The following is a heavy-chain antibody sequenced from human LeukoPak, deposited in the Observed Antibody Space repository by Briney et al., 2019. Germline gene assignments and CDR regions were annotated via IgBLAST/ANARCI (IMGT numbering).Heavy chain of an antibody. CDR1: GGSISSYY. Sequence: SETLSLTCTVSGGSISSYYWSWIRQPAGKGLEWIGYIYSSGSSNYNPSLRSRVTTSVDTSKNQFSLNLSSVTAADTAVYYCARLGYCSGGSCLGADYWGQGTLVTVSS. D-gene: IGHD2-15*01. CDR3: ARLGYCSGGSCLGADY. J-gene: IGHJ4*02. CDR2: IYSSGSS. V-gene: IGHV4-59*08.